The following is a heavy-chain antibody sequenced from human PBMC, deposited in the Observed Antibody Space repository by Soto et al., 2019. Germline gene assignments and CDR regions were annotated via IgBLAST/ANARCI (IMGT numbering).Heavy chain of an antibody. Sequence: VQLVESGGGVVQPGRSLRLSCAASGFTFSSYGMHWVRQAPGKGLEWVAVISYDGSNKYYADSVKGRFTISRDNSKNTLYLQMNSLRAEDTAVYYCAKLPQGYGVDFDYWGQGTLVTVSS. V-gene: IGHV3-30*18. J-gene: IGHJ4*02. CDR3: AKLPQGYGVDFDY. CDR1: GFTFSSYG. D-gene: IGHD4-17*01. CDR2: ISYDGSNK.